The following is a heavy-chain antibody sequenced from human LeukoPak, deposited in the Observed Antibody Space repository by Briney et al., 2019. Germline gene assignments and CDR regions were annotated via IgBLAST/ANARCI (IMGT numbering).Heavy chain of an antibody. CDR3: ARDRGDGYNAYYFDY. Sequence: GASVKVSCKASGYTFTGYYMLWVRQAPGQGLEWMGWINPNSGGTNYAQKFQGRVTMTRDTSISTAYMELSRLGSDDTAVYYCARDRGDGYNAYYFDYWGQGTLVTVSS. V-gene: IGHV1-2*02. CDR2: INPNSGGT. J-gene: IGHJ4*02. CDR1: GYTFTGYY. D-gene: IGHD5-24*01.